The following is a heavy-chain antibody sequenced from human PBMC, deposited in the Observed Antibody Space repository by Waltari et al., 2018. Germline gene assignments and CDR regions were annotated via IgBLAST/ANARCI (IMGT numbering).Heavy chain of an antibody. CDR1: GSTFRPFG. V-gene: IGHV3-33*01. CDR3: AREAFGYDSSGYFCDY. J-gene: IGHJ4*02. CDR2: IWYDVSQK. Sequence: VQLVESGGGVVQPRNSLRLSCGVSGSTFRPFGLHWCRQAPGRGLEWVAMIWYDVSQKYYADSVKGRFTISRDNSRNTLYLQMNSLRVEDTAVYYCAREAFGYDSSGYFCDYWGLGTLVTVSS. D-gene: IGHD3-22*01.